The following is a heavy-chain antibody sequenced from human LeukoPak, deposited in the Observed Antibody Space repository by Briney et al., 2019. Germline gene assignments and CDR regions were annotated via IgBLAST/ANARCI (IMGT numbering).Heavy chain of an antibody. CDR2: ISYDGRNK. CDR3: AKDIEAGYSSSWTIEY. D-gene: IGHD6-13*01. J-gene: IGHJ4*02. CDR1: GFTFSSYG. V-gene: IGHV3-30*18. Sequence: PGGSLRLSCVASGFTFSSYGMHWVRQAPGKGLEWVALISYDGRNKYYVDSVKGRFTISRDNSKNTLYLQMNSLRAEDAAVYYCAKDIEAGYSSSWTIEYWGQGTLVTVSS.